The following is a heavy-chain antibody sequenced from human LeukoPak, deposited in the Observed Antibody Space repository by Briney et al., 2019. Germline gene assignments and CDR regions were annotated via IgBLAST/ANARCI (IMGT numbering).Heavy chain of an antibody. CDR2: ISSSSSYI. J-gene: IGHJ4*02. Sequence: TGGSLRLSCEASGFTFNTYSMNWARQAPGKGLEWVSSISSSSSYIYYADSVKGRFTISRDNAKNSLYLQIHSLRAEDTAVYYCAAYYYGSGSLSRFDYWGQGTLVTVSS. CDR1: GFTFNTYS. D-gene: IGHD3-10*01. V-gene: IGHV3-21*01. CDR3: AAYYYGSGSLSRFDY.